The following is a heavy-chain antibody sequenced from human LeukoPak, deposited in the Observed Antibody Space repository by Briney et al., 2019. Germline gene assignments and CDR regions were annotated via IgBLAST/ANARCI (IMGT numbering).Heavy chain of an antibody. CDR1: GGTFSSYA. CDR2: IIPIFGTA. CDR3: ARVMITFGGVSQNWFDP. D-gene: IGHD3-16*01. V-gene: IGHV1-69*13. Sequence: SVKVSCKASGGTFSSYAISWVRQAPGQGLEWMGGIIPIFGTATYAQKFQGRVTITADESTSTAYMELSSLRSEDTAVYYCARVMITFGGVSQNWFDPWGQGTLVTVSS. J-gene: IGHJ5*02.